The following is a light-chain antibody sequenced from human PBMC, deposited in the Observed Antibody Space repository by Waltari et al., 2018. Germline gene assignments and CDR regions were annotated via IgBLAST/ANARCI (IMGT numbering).Light chain of an antibody. CDR3: VSFTTANTWV. CDR2: EVN. J-gene: IGLJ3*02. Sequence: QSALTQPPSVSGSPGPAVTIPCTGTRSAVGRSALVSWYQQPPHTVPKVMVYEVNKRPSGIPDRFSGSKSGNTASLTISGLQAEDEADYYCVSFTTANTWVFGGGTKVTVL. V-gene: IGLV2-18*02. CDR1: RSAVGRSAL.